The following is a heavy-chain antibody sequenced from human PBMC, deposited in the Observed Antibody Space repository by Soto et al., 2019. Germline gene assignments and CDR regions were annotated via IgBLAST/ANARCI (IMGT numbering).Heavy chain of an antibody. CDR1: GFSLSTFGMG. D-gene: IGHD2-21*02. Sequence: SGPTLVNPTQTLTLTCTYSGFSLSTFGMGVGWIRQPRGKAPEWLALIYWNDDKRYSPSLKNRLTIAKDTSKNLVVLTMTNVDPVDTATYDGVNSRDSYLSDDWGRGTWVTVAS. V-gene: IGHV2-5*01. CDR2: IYWNDDK. CDR3: VNSRDSYLSDD. J-gene: IGHJ4*02.